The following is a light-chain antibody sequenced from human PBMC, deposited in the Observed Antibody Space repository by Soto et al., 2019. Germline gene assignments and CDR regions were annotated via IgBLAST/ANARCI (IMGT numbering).Light chain of an antibody. CDR2: DND. V-gene: IGLV1-40*01. J-gene: IGLJ2*01. CDR1: SSNIGAGFD. CDR3: KYYEKSLSGVV. Sequence: QSALTQPPSVSGALGQRIIISCTARSSNIGAGFDVHWYQHLPGTAPKLLVYDNDNRPSGLPARFSDSRSGTSASLAITSLQSDDEADYYFKYYEKSLSGVVFGGGIKVTVL.